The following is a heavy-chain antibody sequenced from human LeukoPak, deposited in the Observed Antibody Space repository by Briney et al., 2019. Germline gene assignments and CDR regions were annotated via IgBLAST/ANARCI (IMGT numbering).Heavy chain of an antibody. CDR1: GGSFSGYY. Sequence: SGTLSLTCAVYGGSFSGYYWSWIRQPPGKGLEWIGEINHSGSTNYNPSLKSRVTISVDTSKNQFSLKLSSVTAADTAVYYCARRPDFDYWGQGTLVTVSS. D-gene: IGHD6-25*01. V-gene: IGHV4-34*01. J-gene: IGHJ4*02. CDR3: ARRPDFDY. CDR2: INHSGST.